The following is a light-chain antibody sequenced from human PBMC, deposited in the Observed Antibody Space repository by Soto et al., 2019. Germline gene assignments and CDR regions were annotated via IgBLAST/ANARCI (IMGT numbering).Light chain of an antibody. V-gene: IGLV2-8*01. Sequence: QSVLTQPPSASGSPGQSVTISWNGTSSDVGGYNYVSWYQQHPGKAPKLMIYEVSKRPSGVPDRFSGSKSGNTASLTVSGLQAEDEADYYCSSYAGSNNYVFGTGTKVTGL. J-gene: IGLJ1*01. CDR3: SSYAGSNNYV. CDR1: SSDVGGYNY. CDR2: EVS.